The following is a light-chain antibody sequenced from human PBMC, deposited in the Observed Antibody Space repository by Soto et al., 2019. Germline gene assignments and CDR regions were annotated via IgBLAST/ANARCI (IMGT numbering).Light chain of an antibody. V-gene: IGLV7-46*01. J-gene: IGLJ1*01. CDR1: TGAVTSGHY. CDR2: DTS. CDR3: LLSSGGTRPYV. Sequence: QAVVTQEPSLTVSPGGTVTLTCGSSTGAVTSGHYPYWFQQKPGQAPRTLIYDTSKKHSWTPARFSGSLLGGKAALTLSGAQPEDEAEYHCLLSSGGTRPYVFGTGTKLTVL.